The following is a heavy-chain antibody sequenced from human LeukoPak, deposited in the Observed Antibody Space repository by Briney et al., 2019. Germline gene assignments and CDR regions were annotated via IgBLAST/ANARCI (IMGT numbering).Heavy chain of an antibody. CDR3: ARGRGGRSAWSGNYYYGMDV. Sequence: HPGRSLRLSCAASGFTFSSYGMHWVRQAPGKGLEWVAVISYDGSNKYYADSVKGRFTISRDNSKNTLYLQMNSLRAEDTAVYYCARGRGGRSAWSGNYYYGMDVWGQGTTVAVSS. CDR2: ISYDGSNK. V-gene: IGHV3-30*03. CDR1: GFTFSSYG. J-gene: IGHJ6*02. D-gene: IGHD6-19*01.